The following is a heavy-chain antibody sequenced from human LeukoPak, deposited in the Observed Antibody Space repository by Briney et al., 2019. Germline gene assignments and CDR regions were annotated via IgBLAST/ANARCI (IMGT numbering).Heavy chain of an antibody. CDR1: GFTLDDYA. J-gene: IGHJ3*02. V-gene: IGHV3-9*01. Sequence: GGSLRLSCAASGFTLDDYAMHWVRQAPGKGLEWVSGISWNSGSIGYADSVKGRFTISRDNAKNSLYLQMNSLRAEDTAVYYCARDHFGYGDAFDIWGQGTMVTVSS. CDR2: ISWNSGSI. CDR3: ARDHFGYGDAFDI. D-gene: IGHD5-18*01.